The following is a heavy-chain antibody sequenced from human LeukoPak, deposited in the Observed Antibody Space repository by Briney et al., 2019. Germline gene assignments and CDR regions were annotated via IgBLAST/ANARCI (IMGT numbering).Heavy chain of an antibody. Sequence: SETLSLTCTVSGGSISSSSYYWGWIRQPPGKGLEWIGSIYYSGSTYYNPSLKSRVTISVDTSKNQFSLKLSSVTAADTAVYYCARRWGPYHYYGSGSRPLNWFDPWGQGTLVTVSS. CDR2: IYYSGST. J-gene: IGHJ5*02. CDR3: ARRWGPYHYYGSGSRPLNWFDP. D-gene: IGHD3-10*01. V-gene: IGHV4-39*01. CDR1: GGSISSSSYY.